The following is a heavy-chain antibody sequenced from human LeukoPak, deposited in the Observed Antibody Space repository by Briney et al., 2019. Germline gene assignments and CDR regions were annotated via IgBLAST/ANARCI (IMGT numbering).Heavy chain of an antibody. CDR3: SKDIAYRGLATGDY. V-gene: IGHV3-43*01. J-gene: IGHJ4*02. D-gene: IGHD2-21*01. CDR2: ISWDGGTT. CDR1: GFTFSDYT. Sequence: PGGSLRLSCAASGFTFSDYTMHWVRQSPGKGLEWVSLISWDGGTTYYADSVKGRFTISRDNSKNSLFLQMNSLRTEDTALYYCSKDIAYRGLATGDYWGQGTLVTVSS.